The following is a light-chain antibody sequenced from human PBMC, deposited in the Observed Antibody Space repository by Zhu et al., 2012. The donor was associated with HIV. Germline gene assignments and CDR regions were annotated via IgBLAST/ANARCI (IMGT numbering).Light chain of an antibody. CDR2: DAS. Sequence: EVVLTQFPATLSLSPGERATLSCRASQSVSSYLAWYQQKPGQAPRFLIYDASKRATGVPARFSGSGSGTDFSLTITSLEPEDFAVYYCQQRSDWVYTFGQGTKLEIK. V-gene: IGKV3-11*01. CDR1: QSVSSY. J-gene: IGKJ2*01. CDR3: QQRSDWVYT.